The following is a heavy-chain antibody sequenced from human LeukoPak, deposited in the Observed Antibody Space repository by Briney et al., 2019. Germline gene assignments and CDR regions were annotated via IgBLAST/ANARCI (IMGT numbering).Heavy chain of an antibody. CDR2: IYTGGST. J-gene: IGHJ4*02. Sequence: GGSLRLSCAASGFTVSSNYMSWARQAPGKGLEWISVIYTGGSTYYADSVKGRFTISRDNSKNTLYLQMNSLRGEDTAVYYCARGSSTVTSKTTFDYWGQGTLVTVSS. CDR3: ARGSSTVTSKTTFDY. D-gene: IGHD4-17*01. CDR1: GFTVSSNY. V-gene: IGHV3-53*05.